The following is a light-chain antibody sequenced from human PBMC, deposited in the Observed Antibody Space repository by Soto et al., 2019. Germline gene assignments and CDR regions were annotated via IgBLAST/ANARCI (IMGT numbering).Light chain of an antibody. J-gene: IGKJ2*01. CDR2: AAS. CDR1: QSISIY. Sequence: DIQMTQSPSSLSASVGDRVTITCRASQSISIYLNWLQQKPGEAPKSLIYAASTLESGVPSRFIGSGSGTDFTLTISSLQPDECATYYCQRSDNAPHTFGQGTKLEI. CDR3: QRSDNAPHT. V-gene: IGKV1-39*01.